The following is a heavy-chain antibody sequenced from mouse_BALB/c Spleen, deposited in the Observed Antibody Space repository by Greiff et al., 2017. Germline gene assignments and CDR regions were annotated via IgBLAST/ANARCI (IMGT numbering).Heavy chain of an antibody. V-gene: IGHV1-87*01. J-gene: IGHJ3*01. Sequence: QVQLQQSGAELARPGASVKLSCKASGYTFTSYWMQWVKQRPGQGLEWIGAIYPGDGDTRYTQKFKGKATLTADKSSSTAYMQLSSLASEDSAVYYCARGDYGNLAWFAYWGQGTLVTVSA. CDR2: IYPGDGDT. CDR3: ARGDYGNLAWFAY. D-gene: IGHD2-1*01. CDR1: GYTFTSYW.